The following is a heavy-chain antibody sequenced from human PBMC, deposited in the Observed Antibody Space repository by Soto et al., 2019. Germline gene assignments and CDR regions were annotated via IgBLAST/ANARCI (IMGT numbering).Heavy chain of an antibody. CDR1: GGTFSSYT. V-gene: IGHV1-69*08. Sequence: QVQLVQSGAEVKKPGSSVKVSCKASGGTFSSYTISWVRQAPGQGLEWMGRIIPILGIANYAQKFQGRVTITADKSTSTADMELSSLRSEDTAGYDCARDVPFDYWGQGTLVTVSS. CDR3: ARDVPFDY. J-gene: IGHJ4*02. CDR2: IIPILGIA.